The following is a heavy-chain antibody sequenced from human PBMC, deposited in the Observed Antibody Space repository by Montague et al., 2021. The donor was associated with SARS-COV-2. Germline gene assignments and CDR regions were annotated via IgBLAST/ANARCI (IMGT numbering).Heavy chain of an antibody. D-gene: IGHD5-12*01. CDR1: GASISCNNYY. CDR3: ARRGRKLLPVATTIGGFDI. V-gene: IGHV4-39*02. Sequence: SETLSLTCTVSGASISCNNYYWDWIRQPPGKGLEWIGSIYDSGSTYYNPSLKSRVTISVDTSKNHFSLKLNSVTAADTAVYYCARRGRKLLPVATTIGGFDIWGQGTMVTVSS. J-gene: IGHJ3*02. CDR2: IYDSGST.